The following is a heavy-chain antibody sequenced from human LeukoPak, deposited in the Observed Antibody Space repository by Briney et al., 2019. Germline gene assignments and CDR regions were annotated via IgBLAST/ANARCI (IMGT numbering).Heavy chain of an antibody. Sequence: GGSLRLSCAASGFTFSSYAMSWVRQAPGKGLEWVSAISGSGGSTYYADSVKGRFTISRDNSKNTLYLQMNGLRAEDTAVYYCAKEAPSPIAAAGTFDYWGQGTLVTVSS. D-gene: IGHD6-13*01. CDR1: GFTFSSYA. V-gene: IGHV3-23*01. CDR2: ISGSGGST. CDR3: AKEAPSPIAAAGTFDY. J-gene: IGHJ4*02.